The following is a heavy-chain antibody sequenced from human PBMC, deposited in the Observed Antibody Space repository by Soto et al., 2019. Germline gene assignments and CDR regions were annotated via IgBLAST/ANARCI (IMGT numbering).Heavy chain of an antibody. CDR3: SRPQCLPDDVFDV. CDR2: INSDGSST. V-gene: IGHV3-74*01. CDR1: GFTFTNYW. J-gene: IGHJ3*01. D-gene: IGHD6-19*01. Sequence: PGGSLRLSCAASGFTFTNYWMQWVRQAPGKGLVWVSRINSDGSSTSHADSVKGRFTISRDNAKNTLYLQMSSLRAEDTAVYYFSRPQCLPDDVFDVSGRGTVVTVSS.